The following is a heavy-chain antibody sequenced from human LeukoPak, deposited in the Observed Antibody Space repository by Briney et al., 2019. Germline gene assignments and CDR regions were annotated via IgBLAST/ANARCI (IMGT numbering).Heavy chain of an antibody. CDR1: GFTFSSYW. D-gene: IGHD3-22*01. J-gene: IGHJ4*02. CDR3: ARGMIEIGVAASWYDYDSSGYRRNYYFDY. CDR2: IKQDGSER. Sequence: GGSLRLSCAASGFTFSSYWMSWVRQAPGKGLEGVANIKQDGSERYYVDSGKGRCTISRDNAKNSLYLQMNSLRAEDTAVYYCARGMIEIGVAASWYDYDSSGYRRNYYFDYWGQGTLVTVSS. V-gene: IGHV3-7*01.